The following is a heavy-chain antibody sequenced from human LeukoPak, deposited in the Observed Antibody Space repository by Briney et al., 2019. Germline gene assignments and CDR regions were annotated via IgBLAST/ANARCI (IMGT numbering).Heavy chain of an antibody. CDR2: INNNGDST. V-gene: IGHV3-64D*06. J-gene: IGHJ3*02. CDR3: VKTMMTFGGVIRTDAFDI. Sequence: GGSLRLSCSASGFTFSTFAMHWVRQAPGNRLEYVSGINNNGDSTYYSDSVKARLTISRDNSKNTLFLQMASLRAEDTAVYYCVKTMMTFGGVIRTDAFDIWGQGTMVIVSS. CDR1: GFTFSTFA. D-gene: IGHD3-16*01.